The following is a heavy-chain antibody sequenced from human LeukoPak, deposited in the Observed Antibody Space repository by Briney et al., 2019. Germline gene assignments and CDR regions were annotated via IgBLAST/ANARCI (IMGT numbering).Heavy chain of an antibody. CDR1: GYTFTSYY. CDR2: INPSGGST. J-gene: IGHJ4*02. CDR3: ARGYYDYVWGSYRYPFDY. V-gene: IGHV1-46*01. Sequence: ASVKVSCKASGYTFTSYYMHWVRRAPGQGLEWMGIINPSGGSTSYAQKFQGRVTMTRDTSTSTVYMELSSLRSEDTAVYYCARGYYDYVWGSYRYPFDYWGQGTLVTVSS. D-gene: IGHD3-16*02.